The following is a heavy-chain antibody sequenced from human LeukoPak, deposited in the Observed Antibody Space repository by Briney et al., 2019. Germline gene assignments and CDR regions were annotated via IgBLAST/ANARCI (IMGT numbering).Heavy chain of an antibody. CDR2: IRSSGSTI. CDR3: ARGFHYYDSSGYPEY. J-gene: IGHJ4*01. Sequence: GGSLRLSCAASGFTFSDYYMSWIRLAPGKVLEWVSYIRSSGSTIYYANSVKGRFTISRDNAKNSLYLHMTSLRAEDTAVYYCARGFHYYDSSGYPEYWGHGTLVTVSS. CDR1: GFTFSDYY. V-gene: IGHV3-11*01. D-gene: IGHD3-22*01.